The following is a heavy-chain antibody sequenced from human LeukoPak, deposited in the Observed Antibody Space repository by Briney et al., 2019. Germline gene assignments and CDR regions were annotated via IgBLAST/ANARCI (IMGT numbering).Heavy chain of an antibody. Sequence: GGSLRLSCAASGFTFNAFGMSWVRQAPGRGLEWVSGMSGNGLSTNYADSVKGRFSISRDNSRNTLYLQMNSLSAEDTAVYYCAKDHPLYYYDSSGYYCAPFDSWGQGTLVTVAS. CDR3: AKDHPLYYYDSSGYYCAPFDS. CDR1: GFTFNAFG. V-gene: IGHV3-23*01. J-gene: IGHJ4*02. CDR2: MSGNGLST. D-gene: IGHD3-22*01.